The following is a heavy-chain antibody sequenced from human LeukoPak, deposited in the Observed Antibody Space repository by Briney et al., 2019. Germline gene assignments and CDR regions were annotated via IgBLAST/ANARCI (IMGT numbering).Heavy chain of an antibody. CDR3: ARVNGSDDYVWGSYRLYYYYMDV. CDR1: GFTFSCYA. J-gene: IGHJ6*03. D-gene: IGHD3-16*02. CDR2: ISGSGGST. V-gene: IGHV3-23*01. Sequence: GGSLRLSCAASGFTFSCYAMSWVRQAPGKGLEWVSAISGSGGSTYYADSVKGRFTISRDNSKNTLYLQMNSLRAEDTAVYYCARVNGSDDYVWGSYRLYYYYMDVWGKGTTVTVSS.